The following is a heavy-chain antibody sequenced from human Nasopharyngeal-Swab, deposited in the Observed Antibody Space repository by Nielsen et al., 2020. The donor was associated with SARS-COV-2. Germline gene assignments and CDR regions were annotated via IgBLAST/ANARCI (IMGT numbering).Heavy chain of an antibody. J-gene: IGHJ5*02. D-gene: IGHD2-2*01. CDR3: ARGHERIVIVPAALDP. Sequence: GESLKISCAASGFTFTTYGMHWVRQAPGKGLEWVAVISYDGNNKYYADSVKGRFTISRDNSKSTLYLQMYSLRAEDTAAYYCARGHERIVIVPAALDPWGQGTLVTVSS. V-gene: IGHV3-30*03. CDR2: ISYDGNNK. CDR1: GFTFTTYG.